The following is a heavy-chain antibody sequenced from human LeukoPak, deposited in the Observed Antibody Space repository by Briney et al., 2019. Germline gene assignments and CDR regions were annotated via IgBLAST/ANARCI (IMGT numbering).Heavy chain of an antibody. CDR3: ARDPYYYNSSFGAFDI. Sequence: PGGSLRLSCAASGFIFNYYGMHWVRQAPGKGLEWVAVISYDGSNKYYADSVKGRFTISRDNAKNSLYLQMNSLRAEDTAVYYCARDPYYYNSSFGAFDIWGQGTLVTVSS. CDR1: GFIFNYYG. D-gene: IGHD3-22*01. V-gene: IGHV3-33*05. CDR2: ISYDGSNK. J-gene: IGHJ3*02.